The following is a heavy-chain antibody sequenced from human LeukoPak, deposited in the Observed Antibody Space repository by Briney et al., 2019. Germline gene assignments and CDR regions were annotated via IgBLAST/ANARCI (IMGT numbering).Heavy chain of an antibody. J-gene: IGHJ3*02. V-gene: IGHV1-69*05. D-gene: IGHD4-17*01. CDR2: IIPIFGTA. Sequence: SVKVFCKASGGTFSSYAISWVRQAPGQGLEWMGGIIPIFGTANYAQKFQGRVTITTDESTSTAYMELSSLRSEDTAVYYCARGNYGDYVDDAFDIWGQGTMVTVSS. CDR1: GGTFSSYA. CDR3: ARGNYGDYVDDAFDI.